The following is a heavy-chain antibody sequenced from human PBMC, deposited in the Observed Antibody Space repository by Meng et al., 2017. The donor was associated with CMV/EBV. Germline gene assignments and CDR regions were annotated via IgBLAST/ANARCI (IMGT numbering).Heavy chain of an antibody. CDR3: ARDFVSGPPDYLDH. V-gene: IGHV3-30*03. Sequence: QLQLVDSGGRVVQPGQSLILASASSGFTFMTDTMHWVRQASGKGLEWVAVIGHDSIHKYYAGSVKGRFTISRDDAENTLYLQMNNLGVEDTAVYYCARDFVSGPPDYLDHWGHGTLVTVSS. CDR2: IGHDSIHK. CDR1: GFTFMTDT. J-gene: IGHJ4*01. D-gene: IGHD3-3*01.